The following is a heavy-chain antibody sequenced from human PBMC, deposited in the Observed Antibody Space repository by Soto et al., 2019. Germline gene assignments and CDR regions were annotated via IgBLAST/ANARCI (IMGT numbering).Heavy chain of an antibody. J-gene: IGHJ4*02. V-gene: IGHV3-9*01. CDR1: GFTFDDYA. CDR2: ISGNSAYI. CDR3: AKNWGYDVLTGLDY. Sequence: GGSLRLSCAASGFTFDDYAMHWVRQAPGKGLEWVSGISGNSAYINYADSVKGRFTIPRDNSKNTLYLEMNFLRGEDTAIYYCAKNWGYDVLTGLDYWGQGTLVTVSS. D-gene: IGHD3-9*01.